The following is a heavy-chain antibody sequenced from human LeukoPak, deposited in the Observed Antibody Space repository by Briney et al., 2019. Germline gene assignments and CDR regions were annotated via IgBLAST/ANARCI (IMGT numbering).Heavy chain of an antibody. CDR3: ARMGGELLGPWFDY. V-gene: IGHV1-18*01. CDR1: GYTFTSFS. D-gene: IGHD1-26*01. J-gene: IGHJ4*02. Sequence: ASVKVSCKASGYTFTSFSITWVRQAPGQGLECMGWISVYNGNTNYAQKLQGRVTMTTDTSTSTAYMELRSQRSDDTAVYYCARMGGELLGPWFDYWGQGTLVTVSS. CDR2: ISVYNGNT.